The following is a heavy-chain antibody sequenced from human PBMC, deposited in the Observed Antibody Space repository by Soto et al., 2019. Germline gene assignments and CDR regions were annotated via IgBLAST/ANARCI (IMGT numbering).Heavy chain of an antibody. J-gene: IGHJ4*02. CDR1: GFTFSDYW. CDR2: IKQDGSEK. CDR3: RTTVTTREY. V-gene: IGHV3-7*01. D-gene: IGHD4-17*01. Sequence: EVQLVESGGGLVQPGGSLRLSCAASGFTFSDYWMNWVRQAPGEGLEWVASIKQDGSEKHYVDSMKGRFTISRDNAKNSRYLQMNSRGAEDPAVYYCRTTVTTREYWGQGTMVTVSS.